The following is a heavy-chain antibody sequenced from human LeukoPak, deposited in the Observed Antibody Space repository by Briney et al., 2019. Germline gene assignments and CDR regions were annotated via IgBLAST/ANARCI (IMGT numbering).Heavy chain of an antibody. D-gene: IGHD2-21*02. CDR1: GFTFSSYW. V-gene: IGHV3-74*01. Sequence: PGGSLRLSCAASGFTFSSYWMHWVRQAPGKGLVWVSRINSDGSRTIYADSVKGRFTISRDKAKNKLYMQMNRLRDEDTAVYYCARGGLSAYCGGDCYTFDYWGQGTLVTVSS. CDR3: ARGGLSAYCGGDCYTFDY. CDR2: INSDGSRT. J-gene: IGHJ4*02.